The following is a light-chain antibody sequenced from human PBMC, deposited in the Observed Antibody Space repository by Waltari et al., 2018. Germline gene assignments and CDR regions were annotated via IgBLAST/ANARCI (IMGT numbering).Light chain of an antibody. CDR1: SSDVGGYNY. V-gene: IGLV2-14*03. Sequence: QSALTQPASVSGSPGQSITISCTGTSSDVGGYNYVSWYQQHPGKAPKLMIYDVSNRSSGVSNRFSGSKPGNTSSLTISVLQSEDEADYYCSSYTRSSTWVFGGGTKLTVL. CDR3: SSYTRSSTWV. J-gene: IGLJ3*02. CDR2: DVS.